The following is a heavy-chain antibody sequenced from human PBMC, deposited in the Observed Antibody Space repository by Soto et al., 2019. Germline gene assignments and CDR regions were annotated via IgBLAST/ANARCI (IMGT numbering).Heavy chain of an antibody. Sequence: ASVKVSCKASVFSVDTTYCIHWVRRSPGQGLEWMGSINPNSGDTNYAQNFQGRVTMTRDTSISTAYMEVSSLTSDDTAVYYCGSPRSGPSPDVGHWGHGTVVTVSS. D-gene: IGHD2-15*01. CDR3: GSPRSGPSPDVGH. CDR2: INPNSGDT. V-gene: IGHV1-2*02. J-gene: IGHJ4*01. CDR1: VFSVDTTYC.